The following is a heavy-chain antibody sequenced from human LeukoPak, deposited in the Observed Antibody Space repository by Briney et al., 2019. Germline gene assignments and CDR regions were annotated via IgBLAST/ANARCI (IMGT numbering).Heavy chain of an antibody. V-gene: IGHV3-7*01. J-gene: IGHJ5*02. CDR3: ARAGIVGANWFDP. CDR1: GFTFSSYW. Sequence: PGGSLRLSCAASGFTFSSYWMSWVRQAPGKGLEWVANIKQDGSEKYYVDSVKGRFTISRDNAKNTLYLQMNSLRAEDTAVYYCARAGIVGANWFDPWGQGTLVTVSS. D-gene: IGHD1-26*01. CDR2: IKQDGSEK.